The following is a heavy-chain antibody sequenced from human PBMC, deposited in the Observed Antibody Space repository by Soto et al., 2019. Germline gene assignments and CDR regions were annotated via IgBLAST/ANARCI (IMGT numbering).Heavy chain of an antibody. CDR1: GGTFSSYA. CDR3: TRAPAYYDRSGYYPFDY. Sequence: QVQLVQSGAEVKKPGSSVKVSCKASGGTFSSYAISWVRQAPGQGLEWMGGIIPIFGTANYAQKFQGRVTITGDESTSTAFMELISLRSEDTAVYFCTRAPAYYDRSGYYPFDYWGQGTLVTVSS. J-gene: IGHJ4*02. V-gene: IGHV1-69*01. D-gene: IGHD3-22*01. CDR2: IIPIFGTA.